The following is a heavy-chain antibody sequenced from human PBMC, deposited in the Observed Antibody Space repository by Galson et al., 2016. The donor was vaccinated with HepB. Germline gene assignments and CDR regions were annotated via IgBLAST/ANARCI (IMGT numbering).Heavy chain of an antibody. CDR1: GATFNNFW. CDR3: TRQRDLDYYNAMDV. J-gene: IGHJ6*02. Sequence: QSGAEVKKPGESLKISCKGSGATFNNFWIGWVRQIPGKGLEWMGIIYPGDSDTKYSPSFQGQVTISVDKSSSTAYLQWSSLKASDSAIYYCTRQRDLDYYNAMDVWGQGTTVIVSS. CDR2: IYPGDSDT. V-gene: IGHV5-51*01.